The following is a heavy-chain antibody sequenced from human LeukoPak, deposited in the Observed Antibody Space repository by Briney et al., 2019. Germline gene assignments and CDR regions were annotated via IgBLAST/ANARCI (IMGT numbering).Heavy chain of an antibody. Sequence: GRSLRLSCAESGFTFSNYSMHWVRQAPPKEVEWVAVISYDGYNKYYAHSVQGRFTISRDNSNNTVYLQMNSLGPEDTAMYYCARDKHWDGYNGDWGQGTVVTVPS. J-gene: IGHJ4*02. CDR1: GFTFSNYS. CDR3: ARDKHWDGYNGD. V-gene: IGHV3-30-3*01. D-gene: IGHD5-24*01. CDR2: ISYDGYNK.